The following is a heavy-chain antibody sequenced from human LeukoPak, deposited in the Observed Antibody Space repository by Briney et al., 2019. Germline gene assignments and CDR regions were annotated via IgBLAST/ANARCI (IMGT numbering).Heavy chain of an antibody. V-gene: IGHV3-64*01. CDR1: GFTFSSYA. J-gene: IGHJ6*02. CDR3: ARARSSSWYRWDYYYYYGMDV. CDR2: ISSNGGST. D-gene: IGHD6-13*01. Sequence: GGSLRLSCAASGFTFSSYAMQWVRQAPGRGLEYVSAISSNGGSTYYANSVKSRFTIARDYSKNTLYLQMGSLRAEDMAVYYCARARSSSWYRWDYYYYYGMDVWGQGTTVTVSS.